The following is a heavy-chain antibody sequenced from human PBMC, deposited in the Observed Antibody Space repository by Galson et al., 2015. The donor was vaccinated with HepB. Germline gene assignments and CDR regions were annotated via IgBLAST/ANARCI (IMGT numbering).Heavy chain of an antibody. V-gene: IGHV1-8*01. J-gene: IGHJ6*02. CDR3: ARRDPRRKYYYYGMDV. CDR2: MNPNSGNT. CDR1: GYTFTSYD. Sequence: SVKVSCKASGYTFTSYDINWVRQATGQGLEWMGWMNPNSGNTGYAQKFQGRVTMARSTSISTAYMELSSLRSEDTAVYYCARRDPRRKYYYYGMDVWGQGTTVTVSS.